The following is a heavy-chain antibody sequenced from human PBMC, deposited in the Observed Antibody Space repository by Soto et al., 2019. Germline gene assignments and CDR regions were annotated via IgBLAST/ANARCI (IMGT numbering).Heavy chain of an antibody. Sequence: GGSLRLSXAASGFTFSNYWMSWVRQAPGKGLEWVANIKQDGSESNYADSVKGRFTISRDNAENSLYLQMTSLRAEDTAVYYCASARHIGPWGQGTLVTVSS. CDR1: GFTFSNYW. V-gene: IGHV3-7*01. CDR2: IKQDGSES. J-gene: IGHJ5*02. CDR3: ASARHIGP. D-gene: IGHD2-21*01.